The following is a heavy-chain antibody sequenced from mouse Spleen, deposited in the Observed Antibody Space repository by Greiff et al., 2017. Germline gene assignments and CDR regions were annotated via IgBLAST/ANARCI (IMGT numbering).Heavy chain of an antibody. CDR1: GYTFTDYE. CDR2: IDPETGGT. V-gene: IGHV1-15*01. Sequence: QVQLQQSGAELVRPGASVTLSCKASGYTFTDYEMHWVKQTPAHGLEWIGAIDPETGGTAYNQKFKGKAILTADKSSSTAYMELRSLTSEDSAVYYCTRGTPYYFDYWGQGTTLTVSS. J-gene: IGHJ2*01. CDR3: TRGTPYYFDY.